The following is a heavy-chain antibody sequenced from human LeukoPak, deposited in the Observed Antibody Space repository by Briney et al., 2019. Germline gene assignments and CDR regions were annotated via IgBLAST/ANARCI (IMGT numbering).Heavy chain of an antibody. J-gene: IGHJ6*02. Sequence: PGRSLRLSCAASGFTFSSYWIHWVRQAPGKGLVWVSRFSDDEGRTVYADSVKGRFTISKDNAKNTLYLQMNSLRAEDTAVYYCARDYFYGLDVWGQGTTVTVSS. CDR3: ARDYFYGLDV. CDR1: GFTFSSYW. CDR2: FSDDEGRT. V-gene: IGHV3-74*01.